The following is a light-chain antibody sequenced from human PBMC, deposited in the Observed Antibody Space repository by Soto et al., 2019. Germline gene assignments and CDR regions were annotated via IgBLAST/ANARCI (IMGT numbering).Light chain of an antibody. CDR1: QSISSW. CDR2: KAS. J-gene: IGKJ1*01. V-gene: IGKV1-5*03. CDR3: QQYYSSCT. Sequence: DIQMSQSPSTLSASVGDRVTITCRASQSISSWLAWYQQKPGKAPKLLLYKASTLESGVPSRFSGSGSGTEFTLTISSLQPDDFATYYCQQYYSSCTLGQGTKVDNK.